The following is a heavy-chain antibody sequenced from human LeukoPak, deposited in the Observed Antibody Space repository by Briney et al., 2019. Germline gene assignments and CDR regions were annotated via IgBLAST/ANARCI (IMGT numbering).Heavy chain of an antibody. CDR3: TSYQGLLWFGEFPFDY. V-gene: IGHV3-15*01. Sequence: PGGSLRLSCAASGFTFSNAWMSWVRQAPGKGLEWVGRIKSKTDGGTTDYAAPVKGRFTISRDDSKNTLYVQMNSLKTEDTAVYYCTSYQGLLWFGEFPFDYWGQGTLVTVSS. D-gene: IGHD3-10*01. CDR1: GFTFSNAW. CDR2: IKSKTDGGTT. J-gene: IGHJ4*02.